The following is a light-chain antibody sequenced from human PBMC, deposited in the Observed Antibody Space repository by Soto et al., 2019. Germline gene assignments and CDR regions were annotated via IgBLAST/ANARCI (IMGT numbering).Light chain of an antibody. CDR3: QQCSSYYT. Sequence: DIQMTQSPSTLSASVGDRVTFTCQASQNINTWVAWYQQRPGKAPKLLIYEASTLKTGVPSRFRGSGSGTEFTLSISSLQPDDLATYYCQQCSSYYTFGQGTKLEIK. V-gene: IGKV1-5*03. CDR2: EAS. CDR1: QNINTW. J-gene: IGKJ2*01.